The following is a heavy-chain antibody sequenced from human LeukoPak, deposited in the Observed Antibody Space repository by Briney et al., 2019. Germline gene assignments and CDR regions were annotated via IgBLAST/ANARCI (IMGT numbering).Heavy chain of an antibody. CDR2: IYYSGST. J-gene: IGHJ4*02. CDR3: VTGDYGDYGNY. CDR1: GGSISSGDYY. D-gene: IGHD4-17*01. V-gene: IGHV4-31*03. Sequence: PSQTLSLTCTVSGGSISSGDYYWSWIRQPPGKGLEWIGSIYYSGSTYYNPSLKSRVTISVDTSKNQFSLKLSSVTAADTAVYYCVTGDYGDYGNYWGQGTLVTVSS.